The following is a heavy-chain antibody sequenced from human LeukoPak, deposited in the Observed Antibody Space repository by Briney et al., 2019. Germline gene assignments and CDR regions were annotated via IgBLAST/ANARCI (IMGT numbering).Heavy chain of an antibody. CDR1: GGSIGSDP. V-gene: IGHV4-59*01. Sequence: SETLSLTCTVSGGSIGSDPWSWIRRAPGNRLEWIGNIFYSGSINYNPSLKSRVTISIDTSKNQFSLRLTSMTAADSAVYYCVRGANLWGQGILVTVSS. D-gene: IGHD5-12*01. J-gene: IGHJ5*02. CDR3: VRGANL. CDR2: IFYSGSI.